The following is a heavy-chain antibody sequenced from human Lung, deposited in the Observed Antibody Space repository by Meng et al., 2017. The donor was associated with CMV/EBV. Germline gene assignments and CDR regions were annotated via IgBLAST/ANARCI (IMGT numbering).Heavy chain of an antibody. J-gene: IGHJ4*02. D-gene: IGHD3-10*02. Sequence: AXVXVSXXASGYTFTSYYMHWVRQAPGQGLEWMGIINPSGGSTTYAQKFQGRVTMTRDTSTSTVYMELSSLRSEDTAVYYCARDRYQYYYLHSWGQGTLVTVSS. CDR3: ARDRYQYYYLHS. V-gene: IGHV1-46*01. CDR2: INPSGGST. CDR1: GYTFTSYY.